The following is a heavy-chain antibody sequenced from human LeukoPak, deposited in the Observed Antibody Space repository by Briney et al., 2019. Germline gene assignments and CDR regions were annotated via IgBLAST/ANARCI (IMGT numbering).Heavy chain of an antibody. CDR3: AKNFEGATFDY. Sequence: GGSLRLSCAASGFTFSSYGMHWVRQAPGKGLEWVAVISYDGSNEYYADSVKGRFTISRDNSKNMLYLQMNSLRAEDTAVYYCAKNFEGATFDYWGQGTLVTVSS. V-gene: IGHV3-30*18. CDR2: ISYDGSNE. CDR1: GFTFSSYG. D-gene: IGHD1-26*01. J-gene: IGHJ4*02.